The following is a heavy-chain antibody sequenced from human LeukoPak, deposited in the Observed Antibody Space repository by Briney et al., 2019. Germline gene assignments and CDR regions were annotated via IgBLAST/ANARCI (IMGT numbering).Heavy chain of an antibody. CDR1: GGPISSYY. CDR3: AVYCSSTSCYDAFDI. V-gene: IGHV4-59*01. D-gene: IGHD2-2*01. Sequence: SETLSLTCTVSGGPISSYYWSWIRQPPGKGLEWIGYIYYSGSTNYNPSLKSRVTISVDTSKNQLSLKLSSVTAADTAVYYCAVYCSSTSCYDAFDIWGQGTMVTVSS. J-gene: IGHJ3*02. CDR2: IYYSGST.